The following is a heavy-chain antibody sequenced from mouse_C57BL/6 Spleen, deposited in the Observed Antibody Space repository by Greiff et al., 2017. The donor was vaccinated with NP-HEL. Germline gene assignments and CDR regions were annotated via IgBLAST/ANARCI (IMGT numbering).Heavy chain of an antibody. V-gene: IGHV1-81*01. CDR2: IYPRSGNT. D-gene: IGHD4-1*01. Sequence: QVQLQQSGAELARPGASVKLSCKASGYTFTSYGISWVKQRTGQGLEWIGEIYPRSGNTYYNEKFKGKATLTADKSSSTAYMELRSLTSEDSAVYFCAREAAGTGGYYFDYWGQGTTLTVSS. J-gene: IGHJ2*01. CDR3: AREAAGTGGYYFDY. CDR1: GYTFTSYG.